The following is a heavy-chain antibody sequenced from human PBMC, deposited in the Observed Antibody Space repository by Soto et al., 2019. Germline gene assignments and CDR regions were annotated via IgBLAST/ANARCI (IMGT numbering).Heavy chain of an antibody. CDR3: SRDVDFGEEDV. CDR1: GFSVSGGSYC. Sequence: PAETLSLTCTVSGFSVSGGSYCWHWIRQPQGKGLEWIVYIYFSGRTNYNPSLKSRVTISIDTSKNQFSLKLTSATAADTAVYYCSRDVDFGEEDVWGQGTTVTVSS. J-gene: IGHJ6*02. V-gene: IGHV4-61*01. D-gene: IGHD4-17*01. CDR2: IYFSGRT.